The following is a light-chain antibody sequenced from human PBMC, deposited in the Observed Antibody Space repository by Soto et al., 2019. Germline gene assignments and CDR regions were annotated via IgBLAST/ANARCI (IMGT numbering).Light chain of an antibody. CDR3: RSYSGNNNVV. CDR1: SSDIGGYNY. V-gene: IGLV2-8*01. CDR2: EVS. Sequence: QSALTQPPSASGSPGQSVTISCTGTSSDIGGYNYVSWYQQHPGKAPKLMIYEVSKRPSGVPDRFSGSKSGNTASLTVSGLQAEDEGDYYCRSYSGNNNVVFGGGTKVTVL. J-gene: IGLJ2*01.